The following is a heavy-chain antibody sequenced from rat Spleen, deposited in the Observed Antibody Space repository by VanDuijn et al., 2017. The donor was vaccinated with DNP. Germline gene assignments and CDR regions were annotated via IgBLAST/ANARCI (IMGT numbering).Heavy chain of an antibody. Sequence: EVQLVESGGGLVQPGRSLKLSCAASGFTYSNYVMAWVRQAPTKGLEWVAAIGPSGGNIYYRDSVKGRFTMSSDDARSTLYLQMDSLRSEDTATYYCARGYNLHFDYWGQGAMVTVSS. D-gene: IGHD1-5*01. CDR2: IGPSGGNI. CDR1: GFTYSNYV. CDR3: ARGYNLHFDY. J-gene: IGHJ2*01. V-gene: IGHV5-25*01.